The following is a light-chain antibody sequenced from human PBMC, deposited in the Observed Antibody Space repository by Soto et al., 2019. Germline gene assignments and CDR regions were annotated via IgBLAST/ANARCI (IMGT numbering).Light chain of an antibody. CDR3: LQALQAPLT. CDR1: QSLLHSNGYNY. CDR2: FGS. V-gene: IGKV2-28*01. Sequence: DIVVTQSPVSLPVTPGEPASISCRSSQSLLHSNGYNYLDWYLQKPGQSPQLLIYFGSYRASGVPDRFSGSGSGTDFTLKISRVEAEDVGVYYCLQALQAPLTFGGGTKVDIK. J-gene: IGKJ4*01.